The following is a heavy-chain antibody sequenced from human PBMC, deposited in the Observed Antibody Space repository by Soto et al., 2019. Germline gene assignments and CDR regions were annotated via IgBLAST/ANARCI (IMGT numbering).Heavy chain of an antibody. V-gene: IGHV4-31*03. CDR1: GGSISSGGYY. CDR2: IYYSGST. D-gene: IGHD3-22*01. J-gene: IGHJ4*02. CDR3: ARALYYYDSSGHFDY. Sequence: PSETLSLTCTVSGGSISSGGYYWSWIRQHPGEGLEWIGYIYYSGSTYYNPSLKSRVTISVDTSKNQFSLKLSSVTAADTAVYYCARALYYYDSSGHFDYWGQGTLVTVSS.